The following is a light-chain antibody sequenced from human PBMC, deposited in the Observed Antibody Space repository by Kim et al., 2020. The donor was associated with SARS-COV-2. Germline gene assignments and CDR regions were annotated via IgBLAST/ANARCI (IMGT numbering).Light chain of an antibody. CDR3: QKYNGAPWT. J-gene: IGKJ1*01. CDR1: QAISND. CDR2: GAS. Sequence: ASVGDRVPITCRASQAISNDLAWYQQKPGKVPNLLIYGASALQSAVPSRFSGSGSGTDFTLTISSLQPEDVAIYYCQKYNGAPWTFGQGTKVDIK. V-gene: IGKV1-27*01.